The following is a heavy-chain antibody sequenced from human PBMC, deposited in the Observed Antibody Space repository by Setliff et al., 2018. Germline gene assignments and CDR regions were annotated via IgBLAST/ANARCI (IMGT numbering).Heavy chain of an antibody. CDR2: TIPMFGTT. D-gene: IGHD2-15*01. Sequence: ASVKVSCKASGGTFSSYGISWVRQAPGQGLEWMGGTIPMFGTTSYARQFQDRVTITTDESTSTAYMELNSLTSEDTAVYYCARSPALLGIVYLDPWGQGTRVTVSS. V-gene: IGHV1-69*05. CDR3: ARSPALLGIVYLDP. CDR1: GGTFSSYG. J-gene: IGHJ5*02.